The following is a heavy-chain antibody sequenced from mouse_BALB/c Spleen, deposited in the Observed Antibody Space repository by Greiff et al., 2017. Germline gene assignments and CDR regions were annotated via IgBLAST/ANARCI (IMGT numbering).Heavy chain of an antibody. CDR3: AKGDGRNYFDY. CDR2: IDPENGNT. V-gene: IGHV14-1*02. J-gene: IGHJ2*01. Sequence: VQLKESGAELVRPGALVKLSCKASGFNIKDYYMHWVKQRPEQGLEWIGWIDPENGNTIYDPKFQGKASITADTSSNTAYLQLSSLTSEDTAVYYCAKGDGRNYFDYWGQGTTLTVSS. D-gene: IGHD1-1*01. CDR1: GFNIKDYY.